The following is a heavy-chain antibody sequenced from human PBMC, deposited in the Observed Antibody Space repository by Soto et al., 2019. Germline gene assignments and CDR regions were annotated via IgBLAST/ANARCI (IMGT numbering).Heavy chain of an antibody. D-gene: IGHD1-26*01. V-gene: IGHV4-61*01. CDR1: RGSVASGSYY. CDR3: ARVSGVVLFDY. CDR2: IYYSGST. Sequence: QVQLQESGPGLVKPSETLSLNCTVSRGSVASGSYYWTWIRQSPGKELEWIGYIYYSGSTSYNPSLKSRVTMSVDTAKNQFYLKLASVTAADTAVYYCARVSGVVLFDYWGQGNMVTVSS. J-gene: IGHJ4*02.